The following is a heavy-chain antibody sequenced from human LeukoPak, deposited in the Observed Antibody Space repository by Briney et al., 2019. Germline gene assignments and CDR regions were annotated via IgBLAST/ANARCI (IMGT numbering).Heavy chain of an antibody. V-gene: IGHV3-23*01. CDR1: GGSFSGYY. Sequence: ETLFLTCAVYGGSFSGYYWSWIRQPPGKGLEWVSAMSNSGGTTYYADSEKGRFTISRDNSKNTMYLQMNSLRVEDTAVYYCAKERGNPIVWVDYWGQGTLVTVSS. D-gene: IGHD2-15*01. J-gene: IGHJ4*02. CDR3: AKERGNPIVWVDY. CDR2: MSNSGGTT.